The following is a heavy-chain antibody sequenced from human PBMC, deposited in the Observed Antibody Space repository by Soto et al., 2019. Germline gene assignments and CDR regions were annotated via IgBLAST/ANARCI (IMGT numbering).Heavy chain of an antibody. J-gene: IGHJ3*02. CDR3: TTDPLREAADDAFDI. CDR2: IKSKTDGGTT. CDR1: GFTFSNAW. Sequence: GGSLRLSCAASGFTFSNAWMSWVRQAPGKGLEWVGRIKSKTDGGTTDYAAPVKGRFTISRDDSKNTLYLQMNSLKTEDAAVYYVTTDPLREAADDAFDIWGQGTMVTVSS. V-gene: IGHV3-15*01. D-gene: IGHD6-13*01.